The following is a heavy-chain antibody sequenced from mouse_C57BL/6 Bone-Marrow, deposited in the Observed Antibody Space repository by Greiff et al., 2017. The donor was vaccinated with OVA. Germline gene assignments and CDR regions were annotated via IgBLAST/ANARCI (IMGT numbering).Heavy chain of an antibody. D-gene: IGHD1-1*01. CDR2: ISSGSSTI. V-gene: IGHV5-17*01. CDR3: ARKHGSRKAWFAY. Sequence: EVQGVESGGGLVKPGGSLKLSCAASGFTFSDYGMHWVRQAPEKGLEWVAYISSGSSTIYYADTVKGRFTISRDNAKNTLFLQMTSLRSEDTAMYYCARKHGSRKAWFAYWGQGTLVTVSA. J-gene: IGHJ3*01. CDR1: GFTFSDYG.